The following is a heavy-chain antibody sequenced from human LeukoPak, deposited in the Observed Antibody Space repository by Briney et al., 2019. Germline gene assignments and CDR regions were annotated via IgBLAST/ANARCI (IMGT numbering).Heavy chain of an antibody. Sequence: SQTLSLTCAISGDSVSSNSAAWNWIMQSPARGLEWLGRTYYRSKWYNDYAVSVKSRITINPDTSKNQFSLQLNSVTPEDTAVYYCARGFYYTGMDVWGQGTTVTVSS. CDR3: ARGFYYTGMDV. D-gene: IGHD3-10*01. CDR1: GDSVSSNSAA. V-gene: IGHV6-1*01. CDR2: TYYRSKWYN. J-gene: IGHJ6*02.